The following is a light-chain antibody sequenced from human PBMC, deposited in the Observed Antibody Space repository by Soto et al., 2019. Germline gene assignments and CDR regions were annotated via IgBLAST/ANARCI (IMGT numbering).Light chain of an antibody. CDR3: QQRSDWPPGLT. J-gene: IGKJ4*01. V-gene: IGKV3-11*01. CDR2: DTT. Sequence: EIVLTQSPATLSLSPGQRATLSCRASQTVSRYVAWYQQKDVQPPRLRIYDTTSRATGTPLRFSGSGSGTDFTLTISSLEPEDFAVYYCQQRSDWPPGLTFGGGTRVEI. CDR1: QTVSRY.